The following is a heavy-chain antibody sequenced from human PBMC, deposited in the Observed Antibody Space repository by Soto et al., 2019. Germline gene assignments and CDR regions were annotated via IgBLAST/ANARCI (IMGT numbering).Heavy chain of an antibody. D-gene: IGHD6-13*01. CDR3: AHSLIWGIAAAGFDY. CDR1: GFSLSTSGVG. V-gene: IGHV2-5*02. J-gene: IGHJ4*02. Sequence: QITLKESGPTLVKPTQTLTLTCTFSGFSLSTSGVGVGWIRQPPGKALEWLALIYWDDDKRYSPSLKSRLTLXXDXSXXQVALTMTNMDPVDTATYYCAHSLIWGIAAAGFDYWGQGTLVTVSS. CDR2: IYWDDDK.